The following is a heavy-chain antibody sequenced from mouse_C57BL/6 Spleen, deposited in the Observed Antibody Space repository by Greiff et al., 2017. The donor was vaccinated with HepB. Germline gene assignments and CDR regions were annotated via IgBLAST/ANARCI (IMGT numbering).Heavy chain of an antibody. D-gene: IGHD2-2*01. CDR1: GYSITSGYY. CDR2: ISYDGSN. J-gene: IGHJ4*01. CDR3: ARDQGYDYAMDY. Sequence: ESGPGLVKPSQSLSLTCSVTGYSITSGYYWNWIRQFPGNKLEWMGYISYDGSNNYNPSLKNRISITRDTSKNQFFLKLNSVTTEDTATYYCARDQGYDYAMDYWGQGTSVTVSS. V-gene: IGHV3-6*01.